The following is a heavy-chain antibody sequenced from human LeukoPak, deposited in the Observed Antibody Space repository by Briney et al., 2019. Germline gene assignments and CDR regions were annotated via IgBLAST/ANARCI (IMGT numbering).Heavy chain of an antibody. CDR2: IYYSGST. Sequence: SETLSLTCTVSGGSISSYYWSWIRQPPGKGLEWIGYIYYSGSTNYNPSLKSRVTISVDTFKNQFSLKLSSVTAADTAVYYCARLTGVVPAAIPHYFDYWGQGTLVTVSS. D-gene: IGHD2-2*01. CDR1: GGSISSYY. V-gene: IGHV4-59*08. J-gene: IGHJ4*02. CDR3: ARLTGVVPAAIPHYFDY.